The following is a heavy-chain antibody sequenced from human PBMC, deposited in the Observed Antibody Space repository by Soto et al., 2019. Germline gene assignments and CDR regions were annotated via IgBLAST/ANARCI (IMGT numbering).Heavy chain of an antibody. Sequence: SVKVSCKASGGTFSSYAISWVRQAPGKGLEWMGGIIPIFGTANYAQKFQGRVTITADESTSTAYMELSSLGSEDTAVYYCARDLSGGNFDYWGQGTLVTVSS. V-gene: IGHV1-69*13. D-gene: IGHD2-15*01. CDR1: GGTFSSYA. CDR2: IIPIFGTA. CDR3: ARDLSGGNFDY. J-gene: IGHJ4*02.